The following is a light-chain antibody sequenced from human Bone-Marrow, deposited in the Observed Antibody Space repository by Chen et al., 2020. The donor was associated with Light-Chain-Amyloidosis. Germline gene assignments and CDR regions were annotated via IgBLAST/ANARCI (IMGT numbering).Light chain of an antibody. CDR3: QQRYTFPWT. CDR1: QSIRSY. CDR2: AAS. J-gene: IGKJ1*01. Sequence: DIQMTQSPSSVSAVVGDRVTITCRASQSIRSYLNWYQQKPGKAPKVLISAASSLQSGVPGRFTGSRSGADLTLTISGVQPEEFSTYYWQQRYTFPWTFGQGTRVEVK. V-gene: IGKV1-39*01.